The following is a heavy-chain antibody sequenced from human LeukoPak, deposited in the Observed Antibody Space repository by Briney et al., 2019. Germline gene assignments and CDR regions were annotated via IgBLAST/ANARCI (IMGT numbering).Heavy chain of an antibody. CDR2: INPNSGGT. V-gene: IGHV1-2*02. Sequence: GASVKASCKASGYTFTGYYMHWVRQAPGQGLEWMGWINPNSGGTNYAQKFQGRVTMTRDTSISTAYMELSSLRSEDTAVYYCARDSHYYDFSGWGQGTLVTVSS. CDR1: GYTFTGYY. D-gene: IGHD3-22*01. J-gene: IGHJ4*02. CDR3: ARDSHYYDFSG.